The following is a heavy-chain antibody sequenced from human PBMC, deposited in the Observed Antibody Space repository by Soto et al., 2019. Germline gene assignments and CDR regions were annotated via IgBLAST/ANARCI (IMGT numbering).Heavy chain of an antibody. CDR1: GFTFSSYS. J-gene: IGHJ4*02. D-gene: IGHD3-22*01. Sequence: EVQLVESGGGLVKPGGSLRLSCAASGFTFSSYSMNWVRQAPGKGLEWVSSISSSSSYIYYADSVKGRFTISRDNAKNSLYLQMNSLRAEVTAVYYCARGYDSSGYYSGIFDYWGQGTLVTVSS. V-gene: IGHV3-21*01. CDR2: ISSSSSYI. CDR3: ARGYDSSGYYSGIFDY.